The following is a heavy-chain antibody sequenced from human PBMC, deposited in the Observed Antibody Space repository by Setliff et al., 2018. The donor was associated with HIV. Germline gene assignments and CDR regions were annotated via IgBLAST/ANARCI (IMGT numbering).Heavy chain of an antibody. Sequence: PGGSLRLSCAASGFTFSTYWMHWVRQVPGKGLVWVSRINSDGSRRSYADSVKGRFTISRDNAKNTLYLQMNSLRAEDTAVYFCARVNYGDYEGAFDIWGQGTMVTVSS. D-gene: IGHD4-17*01. CDR3: ARVNYGDYEGAFDI. V-gene: IGHV3-74*01. CDR2: INSDGSRR. CDR1: GFTFSTYW. J-gene: IGHJ3*02.